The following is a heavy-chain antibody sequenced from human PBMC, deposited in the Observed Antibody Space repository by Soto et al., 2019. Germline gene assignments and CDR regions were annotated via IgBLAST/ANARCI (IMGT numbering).Heavy chain of an antibody. Sequence: SETLSLTCTVSGGSISSSSYYWGWIRQPPGKGLEWIGSIYYSGSTYYNPSLKSRVTISVDTSKNQFSLKLSSVTAADTAVYYCARSTYDFWSGYYLLDPFDYWGQGTLVTVSS. D-gene: IGHD3-3*01. V-gene: IGHV4-39*01. CDR3: ARSTYDFWSGYYLLDPFDY. J-gene: IGHJ4*02. CDR1: GGSISSSSYY. CDR2: IYYSGST.